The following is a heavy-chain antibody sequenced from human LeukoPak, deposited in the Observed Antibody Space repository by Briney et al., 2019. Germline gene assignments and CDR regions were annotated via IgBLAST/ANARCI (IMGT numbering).Heavy chain of an antibody. V-gene: IGHV3-11*01. CDR3: AKDPSATHSSSVY. J-gene: IGHJ4*02. Sequence: GGSLRLSCAASGFTFSDYYMSWIRQAPGKGLEWVSYISSSGSTTYYADSVKGRFTISRDNSKNTLYLQMNSLRAEDTAVYYCAKDPSATHSSSVYWGQGTLVTVSS. D-gene: IGHD6-6*01. CDR1: GFTFSDYY. CDR2: ISSSGSTT.